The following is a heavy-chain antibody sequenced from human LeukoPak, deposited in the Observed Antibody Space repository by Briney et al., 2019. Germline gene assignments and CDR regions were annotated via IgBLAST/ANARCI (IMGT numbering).Heavy chain of an antibody. V-gene: IGHV3-48*02. CDR1: GFTFNIYA. J-gene: IGHJ1*01. CDR2: ISSSSSTI. CDR3: AKDSDYYHSSGYYYAYFQH. Sequence: GGSLRLSCAASGFTFNIYAMSWVRQIPGKGLEWVSYISSSSSTIYYADSVKGRFTISRDNAKNSLYLQMNSLRDEDTAVYYCAKDSDYYHSSGYYYAYFQHWGQGTLVTVSS. D-gene: IGHD3-22*01.